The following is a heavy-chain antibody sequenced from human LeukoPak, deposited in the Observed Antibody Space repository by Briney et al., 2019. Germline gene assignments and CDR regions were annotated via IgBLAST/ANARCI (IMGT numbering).Heavy chain of an antibody. D-gene: IGHD2-15*01. CDR1: GFTLNTYW. CDR3: SRVPFCSGPTCYGFFDY. V-gene: IGHV3-7*03. Sequence: GGALTLYCAASGFTLNTYWMNWVRQAPGKGLDWVASINKDGSEKYYVDYMKGRFTISRDNAKNSLYLQMNSLRAEDTAVNYCSRVPFCSGPTCYGFFDYWGQGTLVTVSS. J-gene: IGHJ4*02. CDR2: INKDGSEK.